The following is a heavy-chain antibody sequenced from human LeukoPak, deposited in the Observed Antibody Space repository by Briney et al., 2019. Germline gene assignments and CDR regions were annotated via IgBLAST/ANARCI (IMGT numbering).Heavy chain of an antibody. CDR3: AGVCGGDCLSY. J-gene: IGHJ4*02. D-gene: IGHD2-21*02. CDR1: GFPLRSYA. CDR2: ISGSGGST. Sequence: GGSLRLSCAASGFPLRSYAMSWVRQAPGKGLEWVSAISGSGGSTYYADSVKGRFTISRDNSKNTLYLQMNSLRAEDTAVYYCAGVCGGDCLSYWGQGTLVTVSS. V-gene: IGHV3-23*01.